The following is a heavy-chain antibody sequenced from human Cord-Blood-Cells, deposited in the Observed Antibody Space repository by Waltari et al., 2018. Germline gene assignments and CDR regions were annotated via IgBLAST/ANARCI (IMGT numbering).Heavy chain of an antibody. CDR2: IKQDGREK. CDR1: GFTFSSYW. Sequence: EVQLVESGGGLVQPGGSLRLSCAASGFTFSSYWMSWVRQAPGKGLEWVGNIKQDGREKYYVDSVKGRFTISRDNAKNSLYLQMNSLRAEDTAVYYCARAVVVVVAATQGDWFDPWGQGTLVTVSS. J-gene: IGHJ5*02. CDR3: ARAVVVVVAATQGDWFDP. V-gene: IGHV3-7*01. D-gene: IGHD2-15*01.